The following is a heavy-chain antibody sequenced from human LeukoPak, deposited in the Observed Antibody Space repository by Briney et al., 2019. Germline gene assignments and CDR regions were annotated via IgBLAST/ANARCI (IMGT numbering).Heavy chain of an antibody. CDR3: ARDISPGTLGYSGYDGDY. CDR1: GGPISSSSYY. Sequence: PSETLSLTCTVSGGPISSSSYYWGWIRQPPGKGLEWIGSIYYSGSTYYNPSLKSRVTISVDTSKNQFSLKLSSVTAADTAVYYCARDISPGTLGYSGYDGDYWGQGTLVTVSS. J-gene: IGHJ4*02. CDR2: IYYSGST. D-gene: IGHD5-12*01. V-gene: IGHV4-39*07.